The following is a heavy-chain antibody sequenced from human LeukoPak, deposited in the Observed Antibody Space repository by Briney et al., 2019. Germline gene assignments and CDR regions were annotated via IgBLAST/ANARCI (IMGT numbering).Heavy chain of an antibody. CDR3: ARERRGYSSSLNDY. Sequence: RGSLRLSCAASGFTFSSYWVSWVRQAPGKGLEWVANIKQDRSEKYYVDSVKGRFTISRDNAKNSLYLQMNSLRAEDTALYHCARERRGYSSSLNDYWGQGTLVTVSS. J-gene: IGHJ4*02. CDR1: GFTFSSYW. V-gene: IGHV3-7*03. CDR2: IKQDRSEK. D-gene: IGHD6-6*01.